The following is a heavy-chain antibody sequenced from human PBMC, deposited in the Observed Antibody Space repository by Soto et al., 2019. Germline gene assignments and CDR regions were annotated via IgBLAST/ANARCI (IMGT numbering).Heavy chain of an antibody. CDR2: IYYSGST. CDR3: ARVPQYCSGGTCSRIFDY. Sequence: SETLSLTCTVSGGSISGYYWSWIRQPPEKGLEWIGNIYYSGSTDYNPSLKSRVTISVDTSKNQFSLKVSSVTAADTAVYYCARVPQYCSGGTCSRIFDYWGQGTLVTVSS. CDR1: GGSISGYY. D-gene: IGHD2-15*01. J-gene: IGHJ4*02. V-gene: IGHV4-59*01.